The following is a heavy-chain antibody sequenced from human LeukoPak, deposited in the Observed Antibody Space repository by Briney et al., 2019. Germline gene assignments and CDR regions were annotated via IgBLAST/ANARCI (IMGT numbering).Heavy chain of an antibody. CDR2: IFHSGST. CDR1: GDSISSRNW. CDR3: ARSRQASGLFNS. Sequence: SETLSLTCVVSGDSISSRNWWSWVRQPPEKGLEWIGEIFHSGSTNYNPSLKSRFTISVDRPKNQFFLNVTSLTAADTAVYYCARSRQASGLFNSWGQGTLVVVSS. J-gene: IGHJ5*01. D-gene: IGHD3-10*01. V-gene: IGHV4-4*02.